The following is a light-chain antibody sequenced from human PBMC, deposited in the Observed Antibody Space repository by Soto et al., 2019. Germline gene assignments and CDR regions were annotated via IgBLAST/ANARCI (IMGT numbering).Light chain of an antibody. CDR3: QQSYGSPYT. Sequence: AIQLTQSPSSLSASVGDSVTITCRASQGISSALAWYQQTPGRAPKLLIYDASTLASGVPSRFSGSRSGTDFTLTVSSVQPEDFATYYCQQSYGSPYTFGQGTKLEIK. V-gene: IGKV1-13*02. CDR2: DAS. CDR1: QGISSA. J-gene: IGKJ2*01.